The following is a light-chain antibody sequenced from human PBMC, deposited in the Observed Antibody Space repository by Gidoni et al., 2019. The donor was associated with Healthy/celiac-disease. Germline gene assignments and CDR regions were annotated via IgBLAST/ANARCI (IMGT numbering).Light chain of an antibody. V-gene: IGKV1-33*01. CDR1: QDISNY. CDR3: QQYDNRPPA. Sequence: DIQMTQSPSSLSASVGDRVTITCQASQDISNYLKWYQQKPGKAPKLLIYDASNLETGVPSRFSGSGSGTDFTFTISSLQPEDIATYYCQQYDNRPPAFGQGTKLEIK. CDR2: DAS. J-gene: IGKJ2*01.